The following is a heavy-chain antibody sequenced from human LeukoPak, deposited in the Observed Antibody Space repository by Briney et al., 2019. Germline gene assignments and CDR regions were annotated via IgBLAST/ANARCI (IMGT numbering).Heavy chain of an antibody. CDR3: ARGVAARPGSYYYGMDV. CDR1: GYTFTGYY. J-gene: IGHJ6*02. V-gene: IGHV1-2*02. CDR2: INPNSGGT. Sequence: GASVKVSCKASGYTFTGYYMHWVRQAPGQGLEWMGWINPNSGGTNYAQKFQGRVTMTRDTSISTAYMELNRLRSDDTAVYYCARGVAARPGSYYYGMDVWGQGTLVTVSS. D-gene: IGHD6-6*01.